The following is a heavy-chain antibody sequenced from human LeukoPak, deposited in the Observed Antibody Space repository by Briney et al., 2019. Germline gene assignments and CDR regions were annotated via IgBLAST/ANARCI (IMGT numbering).Heavy chain of an antibody. D-gene: IGHD5-24*01. Sequence: ASVKVSCKASGYTFTRYQIHWVRRPPGQGPEWMGIIYPSGGSTNYAQKFQGRVTMTRDMSTSTVYMELSSLRSEDTAVYYCAKVRDSCHWGQGTLVTVSS. CDR2: IYPSGGST. CDR1: GYTFTRYQ. CDR3: AKVRDSCH. V-gene: IGHV1-46*01. J-gene: IGHJ4*02.